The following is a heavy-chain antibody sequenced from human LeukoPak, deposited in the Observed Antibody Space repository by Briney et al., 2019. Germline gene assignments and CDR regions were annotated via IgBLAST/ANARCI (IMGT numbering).Heavy chain of an antibody. CDR3: ASYLTSIPSGMDV. CDR1: GFTFSRYW. Sequence: PGGSLRLSCAASGFTFSRYWMHWLRQAPGKGLVWVSRISTDGSSTSYADSVKGRFTISRDNGKNTLYLQMNSLRAEDTAVYYCASYLTSIPSGMDVWGQGTTVTVPS. V-gene: IGHV3-74*01. J-gene: IGHJ6*02. CDR2: ISTDGSST. D-gene: IGHD2/OR15-2a*01.